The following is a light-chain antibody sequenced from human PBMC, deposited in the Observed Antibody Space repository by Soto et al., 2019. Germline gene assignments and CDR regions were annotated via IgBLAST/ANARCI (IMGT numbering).Light chain of an antibody. V-gene: IGKV3-20*01. CDR1: QSVSSGY. J-gene: IGKJ1*01. CDR3: QQYGSSPTT. Sequence: EIVLPQSPGTMSLSPGESATLSCRASQSVSSGYLAWYQQKPGQAPRLLIYGASSRATGIPDRFSGSGSGTDFTLTISRLEPEDFAVYYCQQYGSSPTTFGQGTKVDI. CDR2: GAS.